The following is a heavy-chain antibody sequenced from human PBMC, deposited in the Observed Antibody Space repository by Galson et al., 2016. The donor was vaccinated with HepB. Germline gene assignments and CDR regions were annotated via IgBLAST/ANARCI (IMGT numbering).Heavy chain of an antibody. J-gene: IGHJ4*02. CDR1: GFTFSNSW. D-gene: IGHD5-24*01. V-gene: IGHV3-74*01. CDR3: LRDRRE. Sequence: SLRLSCAASGFTFSNSWMHWVRQAPGKGLVWVARINADGRITNYADSVRGRFTVSRDNAKDTLFLQMNSLRAEDTAVYYCLRDRREGGQGTLVTVSS. CDR2: INADGRIT.